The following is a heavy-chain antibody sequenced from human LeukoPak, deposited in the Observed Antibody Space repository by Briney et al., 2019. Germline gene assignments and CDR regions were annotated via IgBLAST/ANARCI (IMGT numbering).Heavy chain of an antibody. D-gene: IGHD3-3*01. CDR1: GGTFSNYG. CDR2: IIPIFGTA. V-gene: IGHV1-69*05. Sequence: ASVKVSCKASGGTFSNYGISWVRQAPGQGLEWMGGIIPIFGTASYAQEFQGRVTITTDESTSTAYMELSSLRSEDTAVYYCARERRITIFGVGQERWYFDLWGRGTLVTVSS. J-gene: IGHJ2*01. CDR3: ARERRITIFGVGQERWYFDL.